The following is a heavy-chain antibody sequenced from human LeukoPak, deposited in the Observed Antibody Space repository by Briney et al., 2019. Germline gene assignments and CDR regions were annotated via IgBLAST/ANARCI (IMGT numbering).Heavy chain of an antibody. CDR3: ARDSSGYYTFDY. Sequence: PGGSLRLSCAASGFTFSSYSMNWVRQAPGKGLEWVSSISSSSSYIYYADSVKGRFTISRDNAKNSLYLQMNSLRAEDTAVYYCARDSSGYYTFDYWGQGTLVTVS. CDR1: GFTFSSYS. V-gene: IGHV3-21*01. D-gene: IGHD3-22*01. CDR2: ISSSSSYI. J-gene: IGHJ4*02.